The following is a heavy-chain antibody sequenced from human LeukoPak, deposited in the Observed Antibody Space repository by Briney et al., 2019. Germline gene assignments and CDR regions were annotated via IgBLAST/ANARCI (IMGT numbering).Heavy chain of an antibody. V-gene: IGHV1-18*01. CDR2: ISAYNGNT. CDR1: GYTFTSYG. D-gene: IGHD3-3*01. J-gene: IGHJ4*02. CDR3: ARDYRLFGVAKALAASY. Sequence: GASVKVSCKASGYTFTSYGISWVRQAPGQGLEWMGWISAYNGNTNYAQKLQGRVTMTTDTSTSTAYMELRSLRSDDTAVYYCARDYRLFGVAKALAASYWGQGTLVTVSS.